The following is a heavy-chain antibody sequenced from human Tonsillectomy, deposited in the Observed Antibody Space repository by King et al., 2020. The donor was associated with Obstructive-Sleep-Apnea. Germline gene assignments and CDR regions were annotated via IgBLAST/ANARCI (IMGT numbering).Heavy chain of an antibody. J-gene: IGHJ4*02. D-gene: IGHD3-22*01. CDR1: GFTFSDYY. V-gene: IGHV3-11*01. CDR3: ARPGSGYSIDY. Sequence: VQLVESGGDLVKPGGSLRLSCAASGFTFSDYYMSWIRQAPGKGLEYISYISSSGSAIHYADSVIVRFIISRDNAKNSLYLQMNGLRAEDTAVYFCARPGSGYSIDYWGQGTLVTVSS. CDR2: ISSSGSAI.